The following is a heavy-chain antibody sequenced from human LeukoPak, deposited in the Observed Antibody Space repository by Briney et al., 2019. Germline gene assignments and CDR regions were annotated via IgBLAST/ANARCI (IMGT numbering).Heavy chain of an antibody. CDR2: INHSGST. V-gene: IGHV4-34*01. D-gene: IGHD5-24*01. CDR3: ARGSRRDGYQG. Sequence: SETLSLTCAVYGGSFSGYYWSWIRQPPGKGLEWIGEINHSGSTNYNPSLKSRVTISVDTSKNQFSLKLSSVTAADTAVYYCARGSRRDGYQGWGQGTLVTVSS. J-gene: IGHJ4*02. CDR1: GGSFSGYY.